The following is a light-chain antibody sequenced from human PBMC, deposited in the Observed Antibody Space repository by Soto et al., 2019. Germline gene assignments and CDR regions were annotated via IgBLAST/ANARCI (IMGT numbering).Light chain of an antibody. CDR1: ENVSSN. V-gene: IGKV3-15*01. J-gene: IGKJ1*01. CDR3: KQYNNWHSGRT. CDR2: DAS. Sequence: EIVITQSPATLSLSPGERATLSCRASENVSSNLAWYQQKPGKAPRLLIYDASTRATGIPARFSGSGSGTELTLTISSMQSEDFAVYYCKQYNNWHSGRTFGQGTKVEIK.